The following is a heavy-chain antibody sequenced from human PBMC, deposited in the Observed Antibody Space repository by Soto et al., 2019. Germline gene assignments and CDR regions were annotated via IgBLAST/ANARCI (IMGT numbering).Heavy chain of an antibody. CDR1: GGSVNSHA. D-gene: IGHD4-17*01. V-gene: IGHV1-69*01. Sequence: QVQLEQPGAEVKKAGSSVKVSCKAFGGSVNSHAISWVRQAPGQGLEWMGGIIPMFGTPTYAQKFQAGVTISAEESTRTVYLDLSSLRSEDTAVYYCARSRNVAEFNDYGGNYHGFDIWGQGTMVTLSS. CDR3: ARSRNVAEFNDYGGNYHGFDI. CDR2: IIPMFGTP. J-gene: IGHJ3*02.